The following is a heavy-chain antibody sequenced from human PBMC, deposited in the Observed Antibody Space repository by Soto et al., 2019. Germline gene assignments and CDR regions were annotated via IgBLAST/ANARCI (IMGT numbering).Heavy chain of an antibody. CDR1: GFTFSSYG. J-gene: IGHJ2*01. CDR2: ISYDGSNK. D-gene: IGHD4-17*01. V-gene: IGHV3-30*18. CDR3: AKENYGDFRWLV. Sequence: QVQLVESGGGVVQPGRSLRLSCAASGFTFSSYGMHWVRQAPGKGLEWVAVISYDGSNKYYADSVKGRFTISRDNSKNTLYLQMNSLRAEDTAVYYCAKENYGDFRWLVWGRGTLVTVSS.